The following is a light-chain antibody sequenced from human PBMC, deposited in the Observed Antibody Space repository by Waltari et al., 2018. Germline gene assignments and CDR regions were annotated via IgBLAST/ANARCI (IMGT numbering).Light chain of an antibody. CDR3: QQYGTLPPWT. CDR2: GAS. J-gene: IGKJ1*01. CDR1: QSVTSNY. V-gene: IGKV3-20*01. Sequence: EIVLTQSPGTLSLSPGERATLSCRASQSVTSNYLSWYQKKPGQAPRLLIYGASSRASGIPDRFSGSGSGTEFTLSISRLESEDFAVYYCQQYGTLPPWTFGQGTRVEIK.